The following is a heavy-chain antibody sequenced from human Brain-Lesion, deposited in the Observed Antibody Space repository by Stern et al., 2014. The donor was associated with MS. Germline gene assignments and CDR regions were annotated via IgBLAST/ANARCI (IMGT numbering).Heavy chain of an antibody. J-gene: IGHJ4*02. CDR1: GFTFSTYP. V-gene: IGHV3-30-3*01. CDR2: ISYDGSNK. Sequence: MQLVESGGGVVQPGRSLRLSCAVSGFTFSTYPMHWVRQAPGKGLEWVAVISYDGSNKYYVDSVKGRFTISRDNSKNTLYLQMNSLRAEDTAVYSCAREDDSSGYFDYWGQGTLVTVSS. D-gene: IGHD3-22*01. CDR3: AREDDSSGYFDY.